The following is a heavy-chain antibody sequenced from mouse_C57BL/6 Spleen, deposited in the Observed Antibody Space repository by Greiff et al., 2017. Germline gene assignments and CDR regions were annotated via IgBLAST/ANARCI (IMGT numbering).Heavy chain of an antibody. J-gene: IGHJ1*03. Sequence: VMLLQSGAELVRPGGSVKLSCTASGFNIKDGYMHWVKQRPEQGLGWIGWIDPEYGDPEYASKFPGMTTIIADTPSHTTYLQLSGLTSVDTAVYYCTTGRVDGWGTGTTVTVSS. CDR2: IDPEYGDP. CDR3: TTGRVDG. V-gene: IGHV14-4*01. CDR1: GFNIKDGY.